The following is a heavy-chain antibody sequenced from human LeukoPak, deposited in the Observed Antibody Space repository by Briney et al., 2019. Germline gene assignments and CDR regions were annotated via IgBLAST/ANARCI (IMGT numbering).Heavy chain of an antibody. J-gene: IGHJ4*02. V-gene: IGHV1-2*06. Sequence: ASVKVSCKASGYTFTGYYVHWVRQAPGQGLEWMGRINPNSGGTNYAQKFQGRVTMTRDTSISTAYMELSRLRSDDTAVYYCARETSLRYFDSYFDYWGQGTLVTVSS. CDR2: INPNSGGT. CDR3: ARETSLRYFDSYFDY. D-gene: IGHD3-9*01. CDR1: GYTFTGYY.